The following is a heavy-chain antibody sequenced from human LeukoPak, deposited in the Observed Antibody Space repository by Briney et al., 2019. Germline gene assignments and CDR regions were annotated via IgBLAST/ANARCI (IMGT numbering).Heavy chain of an antibody. CDR3: ARVTAAAGPDY. Sequence: PGGSLRLSCAASGLTFSSYSMNWVRQAPRKGLEWVSSISSSSTYVYYADSVKGRFTISRDNAKNSLYLQMNSLRADDTAVYYCARVTAAAGPDYWGQGTLVTVSS. D-gene: IGHD6-13*01. CDR2: ISSSSTYV. V-gene: IGHV3-21*01. CDR1: GLTFSSYS. J-gene: IGHJ4*02.